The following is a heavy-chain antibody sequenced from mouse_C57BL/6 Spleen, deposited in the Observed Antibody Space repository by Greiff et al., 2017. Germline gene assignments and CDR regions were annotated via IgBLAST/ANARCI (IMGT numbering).Heavy chain of an antibody. CDR2: INPNNGGT. CDR3: ARGIYYYGSSLY. J-gene: IGHJ2*01. CDR1: GYTFTDYY. D-gene: IGHD1-1*01. V-gene: IGHV1-26*01. Sequence: VQLQQSGPELVKPGASVKISCKASGYTFTDYYMNWVKQSHGKSLEWIGDINPNNGGTSYNQKFKGKATLTVDKSSSTAYMELRSLTSEDSAVYYCARGIYYYGSSLYWGQGTTLTVSS.